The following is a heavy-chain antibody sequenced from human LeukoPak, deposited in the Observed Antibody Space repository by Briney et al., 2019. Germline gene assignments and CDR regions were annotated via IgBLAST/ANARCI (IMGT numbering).Heavy chain of an antibody. J-gene: IGHJ4*02. CDR2: ISSSSSYI. CDR1: GFAFSSYW. Sequence: GGSLRLSCAASGFAFSSYWMSWVRQAPGKGLEWVSSISSSSSYIYYADSVKGRFTISRDNAKNSLYLQMNSLRAEDTAVYYCASNLYGDRDYWGQGTLVTVSS. V-gene: IGHV3-21*04. D-gene: IGHD3-10*01. CDR3: ASNLYGDRDY.